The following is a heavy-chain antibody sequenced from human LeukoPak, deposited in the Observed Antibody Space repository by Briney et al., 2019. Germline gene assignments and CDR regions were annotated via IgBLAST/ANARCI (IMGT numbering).Heavy chain of an antibody. J-gene: IGHJ4*02. D-gene: IGHD2-2*01. V-gene: IGHV4-34*01. CDR3: ARGPAPLGVVVPAAFYLDY. CDR2: INHSGST. CDR1: GGSFSGYY. Sequence: SETLSLTCAVYGGSFSGYYWSWIRQPPGKGLEWIGEINHSGSTNYNPSPKSRVTISVDTSKNQFSLKLSSVTAADTAVYYCARGPAPLGVVVPAAFYLDYWGQGTLVTVSS.